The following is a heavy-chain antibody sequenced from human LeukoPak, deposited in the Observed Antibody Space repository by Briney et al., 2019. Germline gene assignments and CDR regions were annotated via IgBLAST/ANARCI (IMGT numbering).Heavy chain of an antibody. J-gene: IGHJ4*02. V-gene: IGHV3-23*01. D-gene: IGHD6-19*01. CDR2: ISAGDGST. CDR1: GFAFSSYA. Sequence: PGGSLRLSCAASGFAFSSYAMSWVRQAPGKGLECVSGISAGDGSTYYADSVKGRLTVSRDNSKNTLYLQMNSLRADDMAIYYCAKDRDSGWSFDYWGQGTLLTVSS. CDR3: AKDRDSGWSFDY.